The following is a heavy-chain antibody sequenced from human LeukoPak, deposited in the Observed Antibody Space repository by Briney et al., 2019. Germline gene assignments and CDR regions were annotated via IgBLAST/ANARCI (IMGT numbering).Heavy chain of an antibody. D-gene: IGHD3-22*01. V-gene: IGHV5-51*01. CDR3: ARRYYYDSSGYYP. CDR2: IYPGDSDT. Sequence: HGESLKMSCRGAGYSGTRCWIGWVRQMPGKGLEWMGIIYPGDSDTRYSPSFQGQVTISADKSISTAYLQWSSLKASDTAMYYCARRYYYDSSGYYPWGQGTLVTVSS. J-gene: IGHJ5*02. CDR1: GYSGTRCW.